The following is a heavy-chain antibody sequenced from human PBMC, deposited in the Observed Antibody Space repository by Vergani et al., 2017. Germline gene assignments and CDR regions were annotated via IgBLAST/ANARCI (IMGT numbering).Heavy chain of an antibody. CDR2: IIPIFGTA. V-gene: IGHV1-69*06. D-gene: IGHD3-3*01. CDR1: GGTFSSYA. Sequence: QVQLVQSGAEVKKPGSSVKVSCKASGGTFSSYAISWVRQAPGQGLEWMGGIIPIFGTANYAQKFQGRVTITADKSTSTAYMELSSLRSEDTAVYYCARGGSYYDFWSGYHRFDYWGQGTLVTVSS. CDR3: ARGGSYYDFWSGYHRFDY. J-gene: IGHJ4*02.